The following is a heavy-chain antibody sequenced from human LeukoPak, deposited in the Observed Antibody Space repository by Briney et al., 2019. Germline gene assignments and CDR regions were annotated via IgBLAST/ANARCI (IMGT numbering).Heavy chain of an antibody. CDR2: FFLKGST. J-gene: IGHJ4*02. Sequence: SETLSLTCTVSGYSITSAYYWGWIRQPPGKGLEWIGSFFLKGSTYYNPSLKSRVTVSVDTSKNQFSLTLSSVTAADTAVYYCARIGGRPQYYFDYWGQGTLVTVSS. CDR3: ARIGGRPQYYFDY. CDR1: GYSITSAYY. D-gene: IGHD3-10*01. V-gene: IGHV4-38-2*02.